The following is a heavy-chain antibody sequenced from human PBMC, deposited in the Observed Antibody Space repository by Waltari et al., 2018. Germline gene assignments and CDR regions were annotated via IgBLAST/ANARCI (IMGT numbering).Heavy chain of an antibody. V-gene: IGHV4-38-2*01. D-gene: IGHD2-8*02. CDR1: GYAINSGFY. J-gene: IGHJ4*02. CDR3: TRQTLGYCTSAACRRLEV. Sequence: QVQLQESGPRLVKPSETLSLTCDVSGYAINSGFYWGWFRQAPEKGLEWIATIYHDGTTFYNPSLTSRVTTSMDTSKNQISLKLKSVTAADTAVYYCTRQTLGYCTSAACRRLEVWGQGTLVTVSS. CDR2: IYHDGTT.